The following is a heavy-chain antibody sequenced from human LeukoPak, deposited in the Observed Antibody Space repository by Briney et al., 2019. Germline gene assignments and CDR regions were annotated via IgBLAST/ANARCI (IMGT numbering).Heavy chain of an antibody. D-gene: IGHD4/OR15-4a*01. V-gene: IGHV4-38-2*02. J-gene: IGHJ3*02. CDR2: IYHSGST. CDR3: ARAPIGAKSHDAFDI. CDR1: DYSINSGYY. Sequence: PSETLSLTCTVSDYSINSGYYWDWIRQPPGKGLEWIGSIYHSGSTYYNPSLKSRVTITVDTSKNQFSLKLSSVTAADTAVYYCARAPIGAKSHDAFDIWGQGTMVTVSS.